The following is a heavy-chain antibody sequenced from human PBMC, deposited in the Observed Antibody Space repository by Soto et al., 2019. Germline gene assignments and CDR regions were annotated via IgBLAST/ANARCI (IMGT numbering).Heavy chain of an antibody. J-gene: IGHJ3*02. D-gene: IGHD3-9*01. CDR1: GFMFTRST. V-gene: IGHV3-21*01. Sequence: GGSLRLSCVASGFMFTRSTMNWVRQAPGKGLEWVSSITSASDYIFYADSVKGRFTISRDNAKNSLYLQMNSLRAEDTAVYYCARVGTGSSTPLDTWGQGTMVTVS. CDR3: ARVGTGSSTPLDT. CDR2: ITSASDYI.